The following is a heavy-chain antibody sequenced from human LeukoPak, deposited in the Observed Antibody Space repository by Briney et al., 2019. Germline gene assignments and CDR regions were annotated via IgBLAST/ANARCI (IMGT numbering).Heavy chain of an antibody. CDR2: IYYSGST. CDR3: ARDNGAGGSYYDY. D-gene: IGHD1-26*01. Sequence: PSETLSLTCTVSGGSISSSSYYWGWIRQPPGKGLEWIGSIYYSGSTYYNPSLKSGVTISVDTSKNQFSLKLSSVTAADTAVYYCARDNGAGGSYYDYWGQGTLVTVSS. V-gene: IGHV4-39*07. J-gene: IGHJ4*02. CDR1: GGSISSSSYY.